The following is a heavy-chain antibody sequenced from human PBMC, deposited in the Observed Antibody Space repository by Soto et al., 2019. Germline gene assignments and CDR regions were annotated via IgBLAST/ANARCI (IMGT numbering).Heavy chain of an antibody. V-gene: IGHV1-69*12. D-gene: IGHD6-6*01. CDR2: IIPIFGTA. J-gene: IGHJ6*02. CDR1: GGTFSSYA. CDR3: ARGPVRIAAPTGRDYYYYGMDV. Sequence: QVQLVQSGAEVKKPGSSVKVSCKASGGTFSSYAISWVRQAPGQGLEWMGGIIPIFGTANYAQKFQGRVTITADESTSTAYMELSSLRSEDTAVYYSARGPVRIAAPTGRDYYYYGMDVWGQGTTVTVSS.